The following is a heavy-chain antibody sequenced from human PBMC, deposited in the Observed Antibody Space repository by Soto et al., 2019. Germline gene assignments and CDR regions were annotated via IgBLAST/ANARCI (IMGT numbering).Heavy chain of an antibody. CDR1: GYTFTSYY. J-gene: IGHJ3*02. V-gene: IGHV1-46*01. CDR3: AGAGVLTDTPGGSGAFDI. CDR2: INPSGGRA. D-gene: IGHD2-21*02. Sequence: QVQLVQSGAEVEKPGASVKVSCKASGYTFTSYYMHWVRQAPGQGLEWMGIINPSGGRASYAQKFQGRVTLTRDTSTSTVDMELSSLRSEDTAVYYCAGAGVLTDTPGGSGAFDIWGQGTVVTVSS.